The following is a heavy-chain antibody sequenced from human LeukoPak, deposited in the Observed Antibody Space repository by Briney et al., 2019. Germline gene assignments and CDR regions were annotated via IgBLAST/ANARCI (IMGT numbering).Heavy chain of an antibody. Sequence: GASVKVSCKASGGTFSSYAISWVRQAPGQGLEWMGGIIPIFGTANYAQKFQGRVTITADESTSTAYMELSSLRSEDTAVYYCAIIVVVPAAINWFDPWGQGTLVTVSS. CDR1: GGTFSSYA. CDR2: IIPIFGTA. CDR3: AIIVVVPAAINWFDP. V-gene: IGHV1-69*13. D-gene: IGHD2-2*01. J-gene: IGHJ5*02.